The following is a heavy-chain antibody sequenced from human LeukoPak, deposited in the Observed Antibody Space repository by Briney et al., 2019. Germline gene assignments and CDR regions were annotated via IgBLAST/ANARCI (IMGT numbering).Heavy chain of an antibody. CDR2: ISSRGVYI. V-gene: IGHV3-21*01. J-gene: IGHJ6*03. CDR3: ARAGSSSHHYYYYMDV. CDR1: GFTFSAYT. Sequence: GGSLRLSCAASGFTFSAYTMNWVRQAPRKGLEWVSSISSRGVYIYHADSVKGRFTISRDNAKNSLYLQMHSLSAEDTAVYYCARAGSSSHHYYYYMDVWGKGTTVSVSS. D-gene: IGHD6-6*01.